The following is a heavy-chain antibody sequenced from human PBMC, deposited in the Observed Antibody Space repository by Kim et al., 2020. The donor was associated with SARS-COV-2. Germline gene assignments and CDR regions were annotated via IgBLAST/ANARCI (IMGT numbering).Heavy chain of an antibody. D-gene: IGHD3-9*01. V-gene: IGHV4-39*01. Sequence: SETLSLTCTVSGGSISSSSYYWGWIRQPPGKGLEWIGSIYYSGSTYYNPSLKSRVTISVDTSKNQFSLKLSSVTAADTAVYYCARSPSTGYRKTRNAFDIWGQGTMVTVSS. CDR3: ARSPSTGYRKTRNAFDI. J-gene: IGHJ3*02. CDR2: IYYSGST. CDR1: GGSISSSSYY.